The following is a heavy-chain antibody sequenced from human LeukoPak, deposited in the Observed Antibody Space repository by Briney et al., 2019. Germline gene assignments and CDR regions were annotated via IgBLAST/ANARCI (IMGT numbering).Heavy chain of an antibody. Sequence: GGSLRLSCAASGFTFSSYGMTWVRQAPGKGLEWVSTISNGGGYTYYADSVKGRFTISRDNSKNTVYLQMNSLRAEDTALYYCAKAFSGSGWYYFDYWGQGTLVTVSS. V-gene: IGHV3-23*01. J-gene: IGHJ4*02. D-gene: IGHD6-19*01. CDR1: GFTFSSYG. CDR3: AKAFSGSGWYYFDY. CDR2: ISNGGGYT.